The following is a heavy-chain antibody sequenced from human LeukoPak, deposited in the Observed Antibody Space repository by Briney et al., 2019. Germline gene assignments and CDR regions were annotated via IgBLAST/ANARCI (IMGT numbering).Heavy chain of an antibody. V-gene: IGHV3-21*01. CDR3: ARGEHSGSYHIDY. Sequence: GGSLRLSCAAYGFTFSSYMMNWVRQAPGKGLEWVSSISSSSSYIYYADSVKGRFTISRDNAKNSLYLQMNSLRAEDTAVYYCARGEHSGSYHIDYWGQGTLVTVSS. CDR2: ISSSSSYI. D-gene: IGHD1-26*01. CDR1: GFTFSSYM. J-gene: IGHJ4*02.